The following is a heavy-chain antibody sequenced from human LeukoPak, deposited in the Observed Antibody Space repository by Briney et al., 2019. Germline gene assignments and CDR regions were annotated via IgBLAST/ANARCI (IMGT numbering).Heavy chain of an antibody. Sequence: GGSLRLSCSASGFTFSSYAMHWVRQAPGKGLEYVSAISSNGGSTYYADSVKGRFTISRDNSKNTLYLQMNSLRAEDTAVYYCARDSSRIAAAGYVDYWGQGTLVTVSS. CDR3: ARDSSRIAAAGYVDY. J-gene: IGHJ4*02. D-gene: IGHD6-13*01. CDR1: GFTFSSYA. CDR2: ISSNGGST. V-gene: IGHV3-64*04.